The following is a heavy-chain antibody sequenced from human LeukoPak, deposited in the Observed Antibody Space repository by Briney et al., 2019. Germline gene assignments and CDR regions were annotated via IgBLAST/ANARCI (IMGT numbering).Heavy chain of an antibody. J-gene: IGHJ4*02. CDR3: AREAVAIFGVVRGPYYFDY. CDR1: GYTFTSYY. D-gene: IGHD3-3*01. V-gene: IGHV1-46*01. CDR2: INPSGGST. Sequence: ASVKVSCKASGYTFTSYYMHWVRQAPGQGLEWMGIINPSGGSTSYAQKFQGRVTMTRDTSTSTVYMELSSLRSEDTAVYYCAREAVAIFGVVRGPYYFDYWGQGTLVAVSS.